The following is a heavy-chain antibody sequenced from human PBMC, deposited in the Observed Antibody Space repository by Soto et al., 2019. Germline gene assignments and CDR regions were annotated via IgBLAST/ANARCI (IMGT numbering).Heavy chain of an antibody. CDR3: ARGEDYYDSSGYYFQH. D-gene: IGHD3-22*01. J-gene: IGHJ1*01. V-gene: IGHV3-66*01. Sequence: EVQLVESGGGLVQPGGSLRLSCAASGFTVSSNYMSWVRQAPGKGLEWVSVIYSGGSTYYADSVKGRFTISRDNSKNTLYLQMTSLRAEDTAVYYCARGEDYYDSSGYYFQHWGQGTLVTVSS. CDR2: IYSGGST. CDR1: GFTVSSNY.